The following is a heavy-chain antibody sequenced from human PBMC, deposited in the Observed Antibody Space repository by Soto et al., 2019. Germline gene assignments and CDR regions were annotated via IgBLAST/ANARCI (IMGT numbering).Heavy chain of an antibody. CDR1: ACPLAKHG. CDR2: INPYNANT. J-gene: IGHJ3*02. Sequence: SLKVSCAPSACPLAKHGSNLVRPAPGQGLEWMGWINPYNANTNYAQKLQVRVTMTTDTSTSTAYMDLRSLTSDDTAVYYCERERAAGIWGDASDSWGQGTMV. D-gene: IGHD3-16*01. CDR3: ERERAAGIWGDASDS. V-gene: IGHV1-18*04.